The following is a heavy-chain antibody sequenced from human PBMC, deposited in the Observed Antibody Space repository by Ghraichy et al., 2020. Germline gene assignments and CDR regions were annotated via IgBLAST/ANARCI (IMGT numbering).Heavy chain of an antibody. J-gene: IGHJ6*02. V-gene: IGHV3-33*01. CDR3: ARAYSSSWLGGEEYYYYYYGMDV. D-gene: IGHD6-13*01. CDR2: IWYDGSNK. Sequence: LSLTCAASGFTFSSYGMHWVRQAPGKGLEWVAVIWYDGSNKYYADSVKGRFTISRDNSKNTLYLQMNSLRAEDTAVYYCARAYSSSWLGGEEYYYYYYGMDVWGQGTTVTVSS. CDR1: GFTFSSYG.